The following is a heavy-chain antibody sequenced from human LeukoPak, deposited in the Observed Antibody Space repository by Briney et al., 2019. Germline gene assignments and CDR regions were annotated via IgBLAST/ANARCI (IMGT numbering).Heavy chain of an antibody. V-gene: IGHV4-59*08. J-gene: IGHJ5*01. D-gene: IGHD6-19*01. CDR3: ARRIAVSAWFDS. Sequence: SETLSLTCTVSGGSINSYYWSWIRQPPGKGLEWIGYIYYSGDTDYNPSLKSRVTMSLDTSKSQLSLKLTSVTAADTAVYYCARRIAVSAWFDSWGQGTLVTVSS. CDR2: IYYSGDT. CDR1: GGSINSYY.